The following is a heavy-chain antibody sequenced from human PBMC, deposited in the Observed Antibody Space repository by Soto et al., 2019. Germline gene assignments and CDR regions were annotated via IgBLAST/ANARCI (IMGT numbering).Heavy chain of an antibody. J-gene: IGHJ4*02. CDR1: GGSFSGYY. CDR2: INHSGST. V-gene: IGHV4-34*01. D-gene: IGHD2-2*03. Sequence: SETLSLTCAVYGGSFSGYYWSWIRQPPGKGLEWIAEINHSGSTNYNPSLKSRVTISVDTSKNQFSLKLSSVTAADTAVYYCARGRRGWILSYWGQGTLVTVSS. CDR3: ARGRRGWILSY.